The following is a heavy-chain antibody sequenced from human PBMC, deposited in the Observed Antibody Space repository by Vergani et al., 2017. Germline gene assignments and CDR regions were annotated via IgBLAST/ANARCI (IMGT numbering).Heavy chain of an antibody. D-gene: IGHD2-21*02. CDR3: ARNPYCGGDCYSDAFDI. CDR2: MYHSGST. J-gene: IGHJ3*02. CDR1: GGSMSGYY. Sequence: QVRLQESGPGLVKPSETLSLTCSVSGGSMSGYYWSWIRQPPGKKLEWIGYMYHSGSTNYNPSLETRVTISGDTSKNQFSLKLSSVTAADTAVYYCARNPYCGGDCYSDAFDIWGQGTMVTVSS. V-gene: IGHV4-59*01.